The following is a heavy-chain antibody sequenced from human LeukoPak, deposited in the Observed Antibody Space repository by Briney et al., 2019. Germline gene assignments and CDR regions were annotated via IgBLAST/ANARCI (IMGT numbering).Heavy chain of an antibody. CDR2: IDHSGSS. V-gene: IGHV4-59*01. Sequence: PSETLSLTCPVSGASISSSYWSWIRQPPGKGLEWIGYIDHSGSSDYNPSLKSRVTMSVDTSKNQFSLKVSSVTAADTAVYYCARGRNWFDPWGQGTPVTVSP. CDR1: GASISSSY. J-gene: IGHJ5*02. CDR3: ARGRNWFDP.